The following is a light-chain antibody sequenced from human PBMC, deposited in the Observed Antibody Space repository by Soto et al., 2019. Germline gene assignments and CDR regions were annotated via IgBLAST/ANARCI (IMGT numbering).Light chain of an antibody. CDR1: TSDVGGYNL. J-gene: IGLJ1*01. CDR3: GSWDSSLSADV. Sequence: QSALTQPASVSGSPGQSITISCSGTTSDVGGYNLVSWYQQHTAKAPKLLIYDDNKRPSGIPDRFSGSKSGTSATLGITGFQTGDEADYYCGSWDSSLSADVFGTGTKLTVL. CDR2: DDN. V-gene: IGLV1-51*01.